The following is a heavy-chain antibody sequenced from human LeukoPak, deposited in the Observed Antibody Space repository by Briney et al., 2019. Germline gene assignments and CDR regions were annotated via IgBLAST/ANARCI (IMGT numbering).Heavy chain of an antibody. CDR1: GGSISGYY. CDR2: IYYSGST. D-gene: IGHD2-15*01. Sequence: SETLSLTCTVSGGSISGYYWSWIRQPPGKGLEWIGYIYYSGSTSYNPPLKSRVTISVDTSKNQFSLKLSSVTAPDTAVYYCAAVVAATQSPYFDYWGQGTLVTVSS. J-gene: IGHJ4*02. CDR3: AAVVAATQSPYFDY. V-gene: IGHV4-59*08.